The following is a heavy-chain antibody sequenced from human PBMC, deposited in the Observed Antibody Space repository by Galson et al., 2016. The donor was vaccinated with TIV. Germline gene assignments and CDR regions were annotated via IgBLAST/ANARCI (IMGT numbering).Heavy chain of an antibody. D-gene: IGHD4-23*01. CDR3: ARDRRFCGNECFLHYYYGMDV. CDR1: TFTVNNNY. J-gene: IGHJ6*02. Sequence: SLRLSCAASTFTVNNNYMSWVRLAPGRGLEWVSIISGGGATNYADSVKGRFTISRDNSKNVLYLQISRLRVEDTALYYCARDRRFCGNECFLHYYYGMDVWGQGTPVTVSS. V-gene: IGHV3-66*02. CDR2: ISGGGAT.